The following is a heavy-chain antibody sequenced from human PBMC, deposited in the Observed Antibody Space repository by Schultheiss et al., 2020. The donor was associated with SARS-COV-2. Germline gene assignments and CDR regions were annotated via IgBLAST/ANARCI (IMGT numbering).Heavy chain of an antibody. J-gene: IGHJ4*02. CDR2: ISHSGTT. V-gene: IGHV4-34*01. CDR3: AGPYGGNS. D-gene: IGHD4-23*01. Sequence: SETLSLTCAVYGESLRNFYWSWIRQAPGKGLEWIGEISHSGTTNYNPSLKSRVTISVDTSKNQLSLKLTSLTAADTAVYYCAGPYGGNSWGQGTLVTVSS. CDR1: GESLRNFY.